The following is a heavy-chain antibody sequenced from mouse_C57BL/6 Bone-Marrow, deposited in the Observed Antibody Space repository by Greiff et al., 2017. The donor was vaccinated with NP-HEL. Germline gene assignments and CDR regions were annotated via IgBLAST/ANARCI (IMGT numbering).Heavy chain of an antibody. CDR2: ISDGGSYT. CDR3: ARDGGYCWYFDV. V-gene: IGHV5-4*01. J-gene: IGHJ1*03. D-gene: IGHD2-3*01. Sequence: VQLKESGGGLVKPGGSLKLSCAASGFTFSSYAMSWVRQTPEKRLEWVATISDGGSYTYYPDNVKGRFTISRDNAKNNLYLQMSHLKSEDTAMYYCARDGGYCWYFDVWGTGTTVTVSS. CDR1: GFTFSSYA.